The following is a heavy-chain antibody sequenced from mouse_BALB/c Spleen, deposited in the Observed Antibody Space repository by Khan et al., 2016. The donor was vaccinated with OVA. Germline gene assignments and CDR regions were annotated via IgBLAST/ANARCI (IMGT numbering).Heavy chain of an antibody. J-gene: IGHJ3*01. D-gene: IGHD1-3*01. V-gene: IGHV1S137*01. CDR3: AMGSGNSRFAY. CDR1: GYTFTDFA. Sequence: QVQLKESGAELVRPGVSVKISCKGSGYTFTDFAMHWVKQSHAKSLEWLGVISTYYGDADYNQKFKGKATMTVDKSSSTAYMDLARLTSEDSAIYYCAMGSGNSRFAYWGQGTLVTVSA. CDR2: ISTYYGDA.